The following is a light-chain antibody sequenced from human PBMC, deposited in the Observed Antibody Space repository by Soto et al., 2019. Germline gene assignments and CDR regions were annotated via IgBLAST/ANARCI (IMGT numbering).Light chain of an antibody. CDR2: AAS. CDR1: QSISSY. CDR3: QQSYDTPWT. J-gene: IGKJ1*01. V-gene: IGKV1-39*01. Sequence: DIQMTQSPSSVSASVGDRVTITCRASQSISSYLNWYQQKPGKAPKLLIYAASSLQSGVPSRFSGSGSGTDFTLTISSLQPEDFATFYCQQSYDTPWTFGQGTKVDI.